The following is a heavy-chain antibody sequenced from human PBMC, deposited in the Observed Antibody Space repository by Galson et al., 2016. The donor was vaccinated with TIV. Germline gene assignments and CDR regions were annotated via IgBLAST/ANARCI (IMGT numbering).Heavy chain of an antibody. CDR2: ISDNGNT. Sequence: SLRLSCAASGFAVSDNYFNWVRQAPGKGLEWVSLISDNGNTNYADFVKGRFTVSRDNSKNTVYLQMNSLRAEDTALYYCARERRYCGNVCYLKYYFGMAVWGPGTPVTVST. D-gene: IGHD2-21*01. CDR3: ARERRYCGNVCYLKYYFGMAV. V-gene: IGHV3-66*03. CDR1: GFAVSDNY. J-gene: IGHJ6*01.